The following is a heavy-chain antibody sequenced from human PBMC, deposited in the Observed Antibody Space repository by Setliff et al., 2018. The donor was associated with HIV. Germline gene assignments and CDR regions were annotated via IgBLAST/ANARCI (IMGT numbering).Heavy chain of an antibody. Sequence: GGSLRLSCAVSGFSFSDYFMTWIRQAPGKGLEWVSYISGSGGVMAYADSVKGRLTISRDNAKNSMYLQMNSLRVEDTATYYCARARGSVGYYGSGTMYHMDVWGKGTTVTVSS. J-gene: IGHJ6*03. CDR1: GFSFSDYF. CDR2: ISGSGGVM. D-gene: IGHD3-10*01. CDR3: ARARGSVGYYGSGTMYHMDV. V-gene: IGHV3-11*01.